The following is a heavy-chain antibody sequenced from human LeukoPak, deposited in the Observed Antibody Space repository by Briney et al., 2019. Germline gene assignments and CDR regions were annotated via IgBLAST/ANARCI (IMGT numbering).Heavy chain of an antibody. D-gene: IGHD1-26*01. CDR1: GFSFSSYN. V-gene: IGHV3-21*01. CDR2: ITSSSTYT. Sequence: PGSSLRLSCAASGFSFSSYNMNWVRQTPGKGLEWVSSITSSSTYTFYADSVKGRFTISRDNARNSLYLQMNSLRAEDTAVYYCARDPYSGTYGDTYYYYMDVWGKGTTVTISS. J-gene: IGHJ6*03. CDR3: ARDPYSGTYGDTYYYYMDV.